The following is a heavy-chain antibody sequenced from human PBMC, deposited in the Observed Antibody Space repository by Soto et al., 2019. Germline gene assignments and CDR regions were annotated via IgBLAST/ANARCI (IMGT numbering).Heavy chain of an antibody. CDR2: INAGNGNT. CDR1: GYTFTSYA. V-gene: IGHV1-3*01. CDR3: ASIGWWFHRRGFSGMDY. Sequence: GASVKVSCKASGYTFTSYAMHWVRQAPGQRLEWMGWINAGNGNTKYSQKLKGRVTITRDTSASTAYMEQSSLRSEDTAVYYCASIGWWFHRRGFSGMDYWGQGTLVTVSS. J-gene: IGHJ4*02. D-gene: IGHD2-15*01.